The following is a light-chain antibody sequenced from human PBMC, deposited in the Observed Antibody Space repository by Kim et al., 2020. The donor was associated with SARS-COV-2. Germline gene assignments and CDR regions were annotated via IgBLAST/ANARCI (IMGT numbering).Light chain of an antibody. CDR2: ETS. CDR1: TGAVTSGHY. J-gene: IGLJ3*02. V-gene: IGLV7-46*01. CDR3: LLYFGGAWV. Sequence: PGGTVTLTCGSSTGAVTSGHYPYWLQQKPGQVPRTLIFETSSKHSWTPTRFSGSLLGDKAALTLSGAQPEDEADFYCLLYFGGAWVFGGGTQLTVL.